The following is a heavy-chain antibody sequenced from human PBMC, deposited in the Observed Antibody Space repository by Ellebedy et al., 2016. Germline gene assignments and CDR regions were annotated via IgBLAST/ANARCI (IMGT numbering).Heavy chain of an antibody. CDR3: ARVAAARAFDI. Sequence: GGSLRLSXAASGFIFRTYSMNWVRQAPGKGLEWVSYISSSSSTIYYADSVKGRFTISRDNAKNSLYLQMNSLRAEDTAVYYCARVAAARAFDIWGQGTLVTVSS. CDR1: GFIFRTYS. V-gene: IGHV3-48*04. CDR2: ISSSSSTI. J-gene: IGHJ4*02. D-gene: IGHD6-13*01.